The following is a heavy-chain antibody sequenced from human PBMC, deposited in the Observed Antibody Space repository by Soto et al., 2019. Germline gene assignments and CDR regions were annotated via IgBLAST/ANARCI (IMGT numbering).Heavy chain of an antibody. CDR3: ARSENCGGDCYFDY. CDR2: ISYDGIIK. V-gene: IGHV3-30-3*01. Sequence: QVQLVESGGGVVQPGRSLRLSCAASGFTLSSYAMHWVRQAPGKGLEWVAVISYDGIIKVYADSVKGRFTISRDTSKATLLLQMNSLRADDTAVYYCARSENCGGDCYFDYWGQGTWSPSPQ. CDR1: GFTLSSYA. D-gene: IGHD2-21*02. J-gene: IGHJ4*02.